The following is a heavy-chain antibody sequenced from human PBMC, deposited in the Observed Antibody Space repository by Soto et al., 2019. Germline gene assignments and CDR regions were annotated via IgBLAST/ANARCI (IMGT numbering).Heavy chain of an antibody. CDR2: ISGSGGST. CDR1: GFTFSSYA. CDR3: AKDRFGSPAAPDY. D-gene: IGHD3-3*01. V-gene: IGHV3-23*01. J-gene: IGHJ4*02. Sequence: QAGGSLRLSCAASGFTFSSYAMSWVRQAPGKGLEWVSAISGSGGSTYYADSVKGRFTISRDNSKNTLYLQMNSLRAEDTAVYYCAKDRFGSPAAPDYWGQGTLVTVSS.